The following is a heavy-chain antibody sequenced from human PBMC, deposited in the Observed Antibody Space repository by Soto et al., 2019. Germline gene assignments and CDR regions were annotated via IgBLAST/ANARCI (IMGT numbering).Heavy chain of an antibody. V-gene: IGHV4-34*01. CDR2: IYYSGST. Sequence: SETLSLTCAVYGGSFSGYYCSWIRQSPEKGLEWIGSIYYSGSTYYNPSLKSRVTISVDTSKNQFSLKLSSVTAADTAVYYCASLSRGIAVAGRTYYWGQGTLVTVSS. D-gene: IGHD6-19*01. CDR1: GGSFSGYY. CDR3: ASLSRGIAVAGRTYY. J-gene: IGHJ4*02.